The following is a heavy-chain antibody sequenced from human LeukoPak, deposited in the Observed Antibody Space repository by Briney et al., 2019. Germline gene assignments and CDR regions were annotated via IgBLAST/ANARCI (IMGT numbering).Heavy chain of an antibody. J-gene: IGHJ6*03. CDR3: AGDGYPTTYYYYMDV. CDR2: IYTSGST. Sequence: SETLSLTCTVSGGSISSGSYYWSWIRQPAGKGLEWIGRIYTSGSTNYNPSLKSRVTISVDTSKNQFSLKLSSVTAADTAVYYCAGDGYPTTYYYYMDVWGKGTTVTVSS. CDR1: GGSISSGSYY. D-gene: IGHD5-12*01. V-gene: IGHV4-61*02.